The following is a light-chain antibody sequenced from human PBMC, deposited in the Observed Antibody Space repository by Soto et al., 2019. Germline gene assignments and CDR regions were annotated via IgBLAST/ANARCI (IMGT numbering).Light chain of an antibody. CDR2: DAS. CDR1: QSVSSY. V-gene: IGKV3-11*01. Sequence: SPATLSLSPGERATLSCRASQSVSSYLAWYQQKPGQAPRLLIYDASNRATGIPARFSGSGSGTDFTLTISSLEPEDFAVYYCQQRSNWSFGQGTRLEIK. CDR3: QQRSNWS. J-gene: IGKJ5*01.